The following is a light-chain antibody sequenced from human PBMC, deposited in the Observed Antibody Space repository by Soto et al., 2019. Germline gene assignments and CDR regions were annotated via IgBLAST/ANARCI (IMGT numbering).Light chain of an antibody. CDR2: SAS. J-gene: IGKJ5*01. V-gene: IGKV3D-15*01. CDR3: QQYHNWPIT. CDR1: QIISSN. Sequence: EIVMTQSPATLSVSPGERATLSCRASQIISSNLAWYQQKPGQAPRLLIYSASTRATGIPARFIGSGSATEFTLTISSLQSEDFAVYYCQQYHNWPITFGQGTRLEIK.